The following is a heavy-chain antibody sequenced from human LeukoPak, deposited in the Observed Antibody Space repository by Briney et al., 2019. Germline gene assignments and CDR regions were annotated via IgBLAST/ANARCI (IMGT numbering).Heavy chain of an antibody. CDR1: GFTFSSYG. Sequence: PGGSLRLSCAASGFTFSSYGMHWVRQAPGKGLEWVAFIRYDGSNKYYADSVKGRFTISRDNSKNTLYLQMNSLRAEDTAVYYCAKASGTPQQTGGGDTIWGQGTLVTVSS. CDR2: IRYDGSNK. D-gene: IGHD2-21*02. CDR3: AKASGTPQQTGGGDTI. J-gene: IGHJ4*02. V-gene: IGHV3-30*02.